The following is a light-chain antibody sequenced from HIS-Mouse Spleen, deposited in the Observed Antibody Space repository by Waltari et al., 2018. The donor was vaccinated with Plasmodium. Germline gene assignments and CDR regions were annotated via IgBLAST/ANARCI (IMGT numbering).Light chain of an antibody. CDR1: SSDVGGYNY. J-gene: IGLJ1*01. CDR3: SSYTSSSTIV. CDR2: DVS. Sequence: SALTQPASVSGSPGQSITISCTGTSSDVGGYNYVSWYQQHPGKAPKLMIYDVSNRPSGVSNRFSGSKSGNTASLTISGLQAEDEADYYCSSYTSSSTIVFGTG. V-gene: IGLV2-14*03.